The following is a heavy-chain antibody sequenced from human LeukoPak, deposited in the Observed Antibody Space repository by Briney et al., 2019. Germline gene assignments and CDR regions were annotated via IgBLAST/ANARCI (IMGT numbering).Heavy chain of an antibody. CDR2: INHSGST. CDR1: GGSFSGYY. Sequence: SETLSLTCAVYGGSFSGYYWSWIRQPPGKGMEWIGEINHSGSTNYNPSLKSRVTISVDTSKNQFSLKLSSVTAADTAVYYCARHVRLAARRIDYWGQGTLVTVSS. V-gene: IGHV4-34*01. CDR3: ARHVRLAARRIDY. D-gene: IGHD6-6*01. J-gene: IGHJ4*02.